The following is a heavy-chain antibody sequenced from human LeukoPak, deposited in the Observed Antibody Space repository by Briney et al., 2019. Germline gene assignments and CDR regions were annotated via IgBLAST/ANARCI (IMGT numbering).Heavy chain of an antibody. Sequence: PGGSLRLSCAASGFTFSRYEMNWVRQAPGKGLEWLSYISGSGRIIFYGDSVKGRFTISRDNANNSRYLQINSLRAEDTALYYCARVALDSSGDNYGQGAFDYWGQGTLVTVSS. D-gene: IGHD6-19*01. CDR1: GFTFSRYE. CDR3: ARVALDSSGDNYGQGAFDY. J-gene: IGHJ4*02. V-gene: IGHV3-48*03. CDR2: ISGSGRII.